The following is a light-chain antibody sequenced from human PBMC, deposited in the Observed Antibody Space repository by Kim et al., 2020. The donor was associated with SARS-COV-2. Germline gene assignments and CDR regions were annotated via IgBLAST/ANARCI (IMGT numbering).Light chain of an antibody. V-gene: IGKV3-20*01. CDR1: QSVSSSY. CDR3: HQYSTSRGT. CDR2: GVS. Sequence: EIVLTQSPGTLSLSPGERATLSCRASQSVSSSYLAWYQQRPGQSPRLVIYGVSTRATDIPDRFSGSGSGTDFTLTISRLEPEDFAVYYCHQYSTSRGTFGQGTKLEIK. J-gene: IGKJ2*01.